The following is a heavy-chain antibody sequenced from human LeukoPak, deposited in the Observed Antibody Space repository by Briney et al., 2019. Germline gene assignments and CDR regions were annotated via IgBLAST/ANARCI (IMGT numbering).Heavy chain of an antibody. D-gene: IGHD3-22*01. CDR1: GYTFTGYY. CDR3: AREIVVAPLVWFDP. CDR2: INPNSGGT. V-gene: IGHV1-2*06. J-gene: IGHJ5*02. Sequence: ASVKVSCKASGYTFTGYYRHWVRQAPGQGLEWMGRINPNSGGTNYAQKFQGRVTMTRDTSISTAYMELSRLRSDDTAVYYCAREIVVAPLVWFDPWGQGTLVTVSS.